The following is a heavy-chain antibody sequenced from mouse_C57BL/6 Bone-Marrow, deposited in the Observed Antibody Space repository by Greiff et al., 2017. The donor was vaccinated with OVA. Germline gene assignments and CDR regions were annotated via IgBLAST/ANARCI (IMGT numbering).Heavy chain of an antibody. Sequence: EVKLQESGAELVRPGASVKLSCTASGFNIKDDYMHWVKQRPEQGLEWIGWIDPENGDTEYASKFQGKATITADTSSNTAYLQLSSLTSEDTAVYYCTTFTTVVAKALDYWGQGTSVTVSS. D-gene: IGHD1-1*01. CDR3: TTFTTVVAKALDY. V-gene: IGHV14-4*01. CDR1: GFNIKDDY. CDR2: IDPENGDT. J-gene: IGHJ4*01.